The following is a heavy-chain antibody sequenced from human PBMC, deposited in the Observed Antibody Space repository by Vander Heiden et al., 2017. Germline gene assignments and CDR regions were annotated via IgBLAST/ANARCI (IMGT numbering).Heavy chain of an antibody. D-gene: IGHD5-18*01. Sequence: EVQLVESGGGLVQPGGSLRLSCAASGFTFSSYSMNWVRQAPGKGLEWVSYISSSSSTIYYADSVKGRFTISRDNAKNSLYLQMNSLRDEDTAVYYCAREAQYSYGPYYYYYGMDVWGQGTTVTVSS. CDR1: GFTFSSYS. CDR2: ISSSSSTI. J-gene: IGHJ6*02. CDR3: AREAQYSYGPYYYYYGMDV. V-gene: IGHV3-48*02.